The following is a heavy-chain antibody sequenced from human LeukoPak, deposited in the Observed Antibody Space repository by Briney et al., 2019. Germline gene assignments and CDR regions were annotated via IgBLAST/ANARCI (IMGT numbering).Heavy chain of an antibody. J-gene: IGHJ4*02. CDR3: ARARPGYSSSWYDFDY. CDR1: GFTFSSYS. V-gene: IGHV3-21*01. CDR2: ISSSSSYI. Sequence: GGSLRLSCAASGFTFSSYSMNWVRQAPGKGLEWVSSISSSSSYIYYADSVKGRFTISRDNAKNSLYLQMNSLRAEDTAVYYCARARPGYSSSWYDFDYWGQGTLVTVSS. D-gene: IGHD6-13*01.